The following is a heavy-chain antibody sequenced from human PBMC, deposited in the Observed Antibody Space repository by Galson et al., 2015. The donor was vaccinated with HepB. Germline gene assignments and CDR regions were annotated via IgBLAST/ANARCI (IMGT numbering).Heavy chain of an antibody. CDR3: ARDYGGNPRPFDY. J-gene: IGHJ4*02. CDR1: GYIFTTYG. CDR2: ISGYNGNT. Sequence: SVKVSCKASGYIFTTYGINWVRQAPGQGPEWMGWISGYNGNTKYAQKLQGRVTMTTDTSTSTAYMELRNLRSDDTAVYYCARDYGGNPRPFDYWGQGTLVTVSS. V-gene: IGHV1-18*01. D-gene: IGHD4-23*01.